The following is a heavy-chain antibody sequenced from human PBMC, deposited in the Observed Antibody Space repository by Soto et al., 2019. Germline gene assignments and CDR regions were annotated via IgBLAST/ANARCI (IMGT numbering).Heavy chain of an antibody. D-gene: IGHD5-18*01. CDR1: GFAFSSYG. J-gene: IGHJ4*02. CDR2: ISYDGSRQ. Sequence: QAQLVESGGGVVQPGRSLRLSCAASGFAFSSYGMHWVRQAPGTGLEWVAVISYDGSRQHYADSMKGRFTISSDNSKNMVLLQMSSLRAEDTAVYYCVSDRGYGHASVPYSWGQGTLVSVSS. CDR3: VSDRGYGHASVPYS. V-gene: IGHV3-30*03.